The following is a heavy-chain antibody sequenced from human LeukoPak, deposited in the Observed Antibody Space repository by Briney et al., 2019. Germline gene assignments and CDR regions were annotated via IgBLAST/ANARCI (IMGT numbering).Heavy chain of an antibody. V-gene: IGHV3-74*01. Sequence: GGSLRLSCAASGFTFSRYWMHWVRQAPGKGLVWVSRINSDGSSTRYADSVKGRFTISRDNSKNTLYLQMNSLRAEDTAVYYCAKYYGDDPDYYYYMDVWGKGTTVTISS. CDR2: INSDGSST. CDR1: GFTFSRYW. J-gene: IGHJ6*03. D-gene: IGHD4-17*01. CDR3: AKYYGDDPDYYYYMDV.